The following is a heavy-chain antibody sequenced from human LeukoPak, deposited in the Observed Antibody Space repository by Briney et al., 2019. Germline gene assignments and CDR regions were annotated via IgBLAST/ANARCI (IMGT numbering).Heavy chain of an antibody. V-gene: IGHV4-4*07. Sequence: SETLSLTRTVSGGSISSYYWSWIRQPAGKGLEWIGRIYTSGSTNYNPSLKSRVTMSVDTSKNQFSLKLSSVTAADTAVYYCARQYYDILTGYDRGDAFDIWGQGTMVTVSS. CDR1: GGSISSYY. J-gene: IGHJ3*02. CDR2: IYTSGST. CDR3: ARQYYDILTGYDRGDAFDI. D-gene: IGHD3-9*01.